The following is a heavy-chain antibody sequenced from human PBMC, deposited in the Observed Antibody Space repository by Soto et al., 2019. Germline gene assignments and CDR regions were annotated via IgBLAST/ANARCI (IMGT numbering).Heavy chain of an antibody. CDR1: GFTFSSYA. Sequence: EVQLLESGGGLVQPGGSLRLCCAASGFTFSSYAMSWVRRAPGKGLEWVSTTSGSGGSTYYADSVKGRFTISRDNSKNTFDLQMNSLRDEDMAVYYCAKDGGYGSGSYYSDDWGQGTLVTVSS. V-gene: IGHV3-23*01. D-gene: IGHD3-10*01. CDR2: TSGSGGST. J-gene: IGHJ4*02. CDR3: AKDGGYGSGSYYSDD.